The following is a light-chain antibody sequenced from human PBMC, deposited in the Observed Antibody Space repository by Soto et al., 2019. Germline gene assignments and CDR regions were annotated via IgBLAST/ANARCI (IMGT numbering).Light chain of an antibody. Sequence: DIQMTQSPSSLSASVGDRVTITCQASQDISHYLNWYQQKPGKAPKLLIYDASNLETGVPSRFSGRGSGTDFTFTISSLQPEDIATYYCQQYDNLPSFTFGPGTKVDIK. J-gene: IGKJ3*01. CDR3: QQYDNLPSFT. CDR2: DAS. CDR1: QDISHY. V-gene: IGKV1-33*01.